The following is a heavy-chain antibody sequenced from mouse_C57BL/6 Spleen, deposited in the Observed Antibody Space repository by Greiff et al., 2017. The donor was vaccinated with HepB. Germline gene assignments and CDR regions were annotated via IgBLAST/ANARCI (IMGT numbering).Heavy chain of an antibody. D-gene: IGHD1-1*01. CDR1: GYTFTGYW. J-gene: IGHJ1*03. V-gene: IGHV1-64*01. CDR2: IHPNSGST. Sequence: QVQLQQPGAELVKPGASVKLSCKASGYTFTGYWMHWVKQRPGQGLEWIGMIHPNSGSTNYNEKFKSKATLTVDTSSSTAYMQLSSLTSEDSAVYYCARGPFSTRLGFDVWGTGTTVTVSS. CDR3: ARGPFSTRLGFDV.